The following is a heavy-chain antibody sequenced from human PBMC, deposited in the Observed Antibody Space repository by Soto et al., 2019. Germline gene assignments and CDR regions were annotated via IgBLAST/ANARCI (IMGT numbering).Heavy chain of an antibody. J-gene: IGHJ3*02. CDR1: GASISSTRYY. CDR3: ARPTSTDLRDPFDI. Sequence: SETLSLTCTVFGASISSTRYYWGWIRQPPGQGLEWIGSIYYSGYAYYNPSLKSRVTISVDTSRDQFSLNLRSMTAADTAVYYCARPTSTDLRDPFDIWGQGIMVTVSS. V-gene: IGHV4-39*01. CDR2: IYYSGYA. D-gene: IGHD4-17*01.